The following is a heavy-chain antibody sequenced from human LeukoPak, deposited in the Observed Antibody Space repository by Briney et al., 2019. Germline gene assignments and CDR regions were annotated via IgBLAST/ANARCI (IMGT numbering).Heavy chain of an antibody. Sequence: SETLSLTCAVYGGSFSGYYWSWIRQPPGKGLEWIGEINHSGSTNYNPSLKSRVTISVDTSKNQFSLRLSSVTAADTAVYYCARGSGVRPSDYWGQGTLVTVSS. CDR2: INHSGST. J-gene: IGHJ4*02. CDR1: GGSFSGYY. V-gene: IGHV4-34*01. D-gene: IGHD3-10*01. CDR3: ARGSGVRPSDY.